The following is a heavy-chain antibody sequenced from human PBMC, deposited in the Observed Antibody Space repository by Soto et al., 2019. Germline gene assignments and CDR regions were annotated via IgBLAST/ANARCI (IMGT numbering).Heavy chain of an antibody. V-gene: IGHV3-23*01. CDR2: ISGSGGST. D-gene: IGHD3-10*01. J-gene: IGHJ3*02. CDR1: GFTFSSYA. CDR3: AKAKGTYGSEPSGAFDI. Sequence: EVQLLESGGGLVQPGGSLRLSCAASGFTFSSYAMSWVRQAPGKGLEWVSAISGSGGSTYYADSVKGRFTISRDNSKNTLYLQMNSLGAEDTAVYYCAKAKGTYGSEPSGAFDIWGQGTMVTVSS.